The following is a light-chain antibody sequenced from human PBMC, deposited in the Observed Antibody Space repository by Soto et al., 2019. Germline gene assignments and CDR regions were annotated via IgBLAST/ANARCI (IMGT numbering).Light chain of an antibody. CDR3: QQCGSSST. CDR2: GAS. J-gene: IGKJ5*01. V-gene: IGKV3-20*01. CDR1: QTFSNSF. Sequence: EIVFTQSPGTLALSPWEGSSLSFRASQTFSNSFLSWFQQIPGQAPRLLIYGASMRATGIPDRFSGSGSGTDFTLTISRLEPEDFAVYHCQQCGSSSTFGQGTRLEIK.